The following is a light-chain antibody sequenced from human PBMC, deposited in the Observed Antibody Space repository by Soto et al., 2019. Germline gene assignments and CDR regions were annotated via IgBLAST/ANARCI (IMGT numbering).Light chain of an antibody. CDR3: QSYDATNQV. J-gene: IGLJ3*02. V-gene: IGLV6-57*01. Sequence: NFMLTQPHSVSESPGKTVIISCTRSSGSIASNYVQWYQQRPGSSPTTVIYEDNQRPSGVPDRFSGSIDSSSNSASLNISGLETEDDADYYCQSYDATNQVFGGGTQLTVL. CDR2: EDN. CDR1: SGSIASNY.